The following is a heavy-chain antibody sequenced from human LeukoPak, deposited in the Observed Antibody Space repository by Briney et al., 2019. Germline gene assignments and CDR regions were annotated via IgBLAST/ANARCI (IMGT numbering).Heavy chain of an antibody. J-gene: IGHJ5*02. D-gene: IGHD3-10*01. Sequence: PSETLSLTCAVYGGSFSGYYLSWIRQPPGKGLEWIGEINHSGSTNYNPSLKSRVTISVDTSKNQFSLKLSSVTAADTAVYYCARGREYMYYYGSGSYAGSWFDPWGQGTLVTVSS. CDR2: INHSGST. V-gene: IGHV4-34*01. CDR3: ARGREYMYYYGSGSYAGSWFDP. CDR1: GGSFSGYY.